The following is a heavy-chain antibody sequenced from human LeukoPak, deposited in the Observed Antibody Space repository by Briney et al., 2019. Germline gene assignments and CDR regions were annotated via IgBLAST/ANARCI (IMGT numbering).Heavy chain of an antibody. CDR3: ANGRYYYDSSGYWGDY. CDR1: GGTFSSYA. J-gene: IGHJ4*02. D-gene: IGHD3-22*01. V-gene: IGHV1-69*04. Sequence: SVKVSCKASGGTFSSYAISWVRQAPGQGLEWMGRIIPILGIANYAQKFQGRVTISADESTSTAHMELSSLRSEDTAVYYCANGRYYYDSSGYWGDYWGQGTLVTVSS. CDR2: IIPILGIA.